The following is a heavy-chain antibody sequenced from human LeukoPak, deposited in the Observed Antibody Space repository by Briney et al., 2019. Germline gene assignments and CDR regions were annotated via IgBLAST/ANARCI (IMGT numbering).Heavy chain of an antibody. D-gene: IGHD7-27*01. CDR1: GFTFSDYY. J-gene: IGHJ3*02. Sequence: GGSLRLSCAASGFTFSDYYMSWIRRAPGKGLEWVSYISSSSSYTNYADSVKGRFTISRDSAKNSLYLQMNSLRAEDTAVYYCARGMGKDAFDIWGQGKMVTVSS. V-gene: IGHV3-11*06. CDR2: ISSSSSYT. CDR3: ARGMGKDAFDI.